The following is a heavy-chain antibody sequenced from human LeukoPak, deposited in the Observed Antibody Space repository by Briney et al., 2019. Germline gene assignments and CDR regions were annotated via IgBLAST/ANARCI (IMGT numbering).Heavy chain of an antibody. CDR1: GFTFSDYV. V-gene: IGHV3-64D*06. Sequence: GGSLRLSCAASGFTFSDYVMHWVRQAPGKGLEYVSAINSNGGRTYYADSVKGRFTISRDNSKNTLFLQMSSLRVEDTAVYYCVKDLYYDNSGYYSGAFDYWGQGTLVTVSS. D-gene: IGHD3-22*01. CDR3: VKDLYYDNSGYYSGAFDY. CDR2: INSNGGRT. J-gene: IGHJ4*02.